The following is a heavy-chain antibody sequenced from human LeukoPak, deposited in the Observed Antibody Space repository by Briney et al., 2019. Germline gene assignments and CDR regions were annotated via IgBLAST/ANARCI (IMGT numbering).Heavy chain of an antibody. CDR3: ARDRGGFFDY. V-gene: IGHV4-59*01. Sequence: PSETLSLTCAVYGGSFSGYYWSWIRQPPGKGLEWIGYIYYSGSTNYNPSLKSRVTISVDTSKNQFSLKLSSVTAADTAVYYCARDRGGFFDYWGQGTLVTVSS. CDR2: IYYSGST. D-gene: IGHD2-15*01. J-gene: IGHJ4*02. CDR1: GGSFSGYY.